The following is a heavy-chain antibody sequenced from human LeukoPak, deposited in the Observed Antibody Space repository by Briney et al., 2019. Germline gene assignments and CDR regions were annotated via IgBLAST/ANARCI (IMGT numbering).Heavy chain of an antibody. Sequence: PGGSLRLSCAASGFTVSSNYMSWVRQAPGKGLEWVSVIYSGGSTYYADSVKGRFTISRDNSKNTLYLQMNSLRAEDTAVYYCAKADLYGSGSYSNYGMDVWGQGTTVTVSS. CDR1: GFTVSSNY. CDR3: AKADLYGSGSYSNYGMDV. J-gene: IGHJ6*02. D-gene: IGHD3-10*01. CDR2: IYSGGST. V-gene: IGHV3-53*05.